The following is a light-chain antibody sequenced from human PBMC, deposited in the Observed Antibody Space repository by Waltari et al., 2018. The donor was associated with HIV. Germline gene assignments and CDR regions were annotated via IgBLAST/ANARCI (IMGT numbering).Light chain of an antibody. Sequence: QSVLTQPPSVSGAPGQRVTISCTGSSSNLGAGYTVSWYRQLPGTAPKLLIFNNPNRPSGSHYRCSGSKSGSSASLAITGLQADDEADYYCQSYDSSLSGYVFGTGTKVTVL. V-gene: IGLV1-40*01. J-gene: IGLJ1*01. CDR2: NNP. CDR1: SSNLGAGYT. CDR3: QSYDSSLSGYV.